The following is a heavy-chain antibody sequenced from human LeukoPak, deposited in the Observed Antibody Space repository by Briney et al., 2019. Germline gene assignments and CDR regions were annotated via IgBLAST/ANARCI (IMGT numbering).Heavy chain of an antibody. CDR3: ARTYDFGRGPPGDAFDN. J-gene: IGHJ3*02. D-gene: IGHD3-3*01. CDR2: ISSSGGTI. Sequence: GGSLRLSCAASGFTFSDYYMSWIRQTPGKGLEWVSYISSSGGTIYYADSVQGRFTISRDNAQESVFLQMNSLRADDTAVYYCARTYDFGRGPPGDAFDNWGPGTLVTVSS. CDR1: GFTFSDYY. V-gene: IGHV3-11*04.